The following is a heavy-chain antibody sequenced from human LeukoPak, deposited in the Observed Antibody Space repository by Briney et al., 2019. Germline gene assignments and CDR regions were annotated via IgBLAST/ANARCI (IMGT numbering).Heavy chain of an antibody. J-gene: IGHJ3*01. D-gene: IGHD4-11*01. Sequence: GGSLRLSCAASGFPFCDFAMTWVRQVPGGGPQWVSTVSRRGQNTYYADSVKGRFTISRDDNKGMLYLQMNSLRAEDTAMYYCVKDDYCSIPGCVIDALVVWGQGTVVTVSS. V-gene: IGHV3-23*01. CDR3: VKDDYCSIPGCVIDALVV. CDR1: GFPFCDFA. CDR2: VSRRGQNT.